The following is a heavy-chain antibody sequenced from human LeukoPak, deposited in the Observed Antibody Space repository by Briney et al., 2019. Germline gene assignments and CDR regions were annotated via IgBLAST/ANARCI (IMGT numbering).Heavy chain of an antibody. CDR2: IYYSGSA. CDR3: ARDRDSSGWFDY. Sequence: PSETQSLTCTVSGGSISGFYWGWIRQPPGKGLEWIGFIYYSGSANYNPSLKSRVTMSVDMSKNQFSLKLSSVTAADTAFYYCARDRDSSGWFDYWGQGALVTVSS. CDR1: GGSISGFY. V-gene: IGHV4-59*01. J-gene: IGHJ4*02. D-gene: IGHD6-19*01.